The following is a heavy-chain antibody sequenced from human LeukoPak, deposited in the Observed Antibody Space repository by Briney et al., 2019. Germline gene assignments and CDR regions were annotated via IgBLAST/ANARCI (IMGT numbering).Heavy chain of an antibody. J-gene: IGHJ4*02. CDR1: GGSFSGYY. CDR3: AREGYYGSGSSYFDY. V-gene: IGHV4-34*01. CDR2: INHSGST. Sequence: SETLSLTCAVYGGSFSGYYWSWIRQPPGKGLEWIGEINHSGSTNYNPSLKSRVTISVDTSKNQFSLKLSSVTAADSAVYYCAREGYYGSGSSYFDYWGQGTLVTVSS. D-gene: IGHD3-10*01.